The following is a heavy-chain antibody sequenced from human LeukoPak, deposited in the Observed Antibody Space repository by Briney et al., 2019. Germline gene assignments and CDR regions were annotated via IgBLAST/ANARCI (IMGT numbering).Heavy chain of an antibody. Sequence: ASVKVSCKASGGTFSSYAISWVRQAPGQGLEWMGGIIPTFGTANYAQKFQGRVTITADESTSTAYMELSSLRSEDTAVYYCARENYGSGFLLFDYWGQGTLVTVSS. CDR1: GGTFSSYA. CDR3: ARENYGSGFLLFDY. J-gene: IGHJ4*02. CDR2: IIPTFGTA. D-gene: IGHD3-10*01. V-gene: IGHV1-69*13.